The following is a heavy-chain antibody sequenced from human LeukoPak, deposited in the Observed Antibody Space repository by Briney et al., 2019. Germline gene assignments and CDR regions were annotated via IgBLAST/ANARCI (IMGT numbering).Heavy chain of an antibody. Sequence: GGSLRLSCATSGFTFTDFWMTWVRQAPGKGLEWVANIKEDSRATFYGASVKGRFTISRDNSKSSLYLQMNSLRVEDTAVYYCATTAATAGGPYWGQGTLVTISS. V-gene: IGHV3-7*01. CDR2: IKEDSRAT. CDR1: GFTFTDFW. D-gene: IGHD6-13*01. J-gene: IGHJ4*02. CDR3: ATTAATAGGPY.